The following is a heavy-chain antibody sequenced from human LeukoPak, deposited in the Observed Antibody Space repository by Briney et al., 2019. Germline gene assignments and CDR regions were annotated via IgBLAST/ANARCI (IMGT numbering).Heavy chain of an antibody. CDR3: AKDWKGYFDY. V-gene: IGHV3-23*01. J-gene: IGHJ4*02. CDR2: MGASVPNT. Sequence: GGSLRLSCVASGFTFNIYAMSWVRQAPGKGLEWVSAMGASVPNTYYTESVKGRFTISRDNSKNTLYLQMNSLRAEDTAIYYCAKDWKGYFDYWGQGTLVTVSS. CDR1: GFTFNIYA. D-gene: IGHD1-1*01.